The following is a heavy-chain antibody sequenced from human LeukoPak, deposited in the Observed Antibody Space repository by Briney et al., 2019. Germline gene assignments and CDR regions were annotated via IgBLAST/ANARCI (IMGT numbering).Heavy chain of an antibody. CDR2: ISYSGST. Sequence: NPSETLSLTCTVSGGSISDSYWTWIRQPPGTGLEWIGYISYSGSTNYNPSLKSRVTISLDVSKNQFSLKLSSVTAADTAVYYCAKNEGHYDGVGRYLTTADYWGQGTLVTVSS. CDR3: AKNEGHYDGVGRYLTTADY. J-gene: IGHJ4*02. V-gene: IGHV4-59*01. CDR1: GGSISDSY. D-gene: IGHD3-22*01.